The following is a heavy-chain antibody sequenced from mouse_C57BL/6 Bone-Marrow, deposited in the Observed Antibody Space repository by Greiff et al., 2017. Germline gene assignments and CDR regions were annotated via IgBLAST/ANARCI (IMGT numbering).Heavy chain of an antibody. J-gene: IGHJ4*01. V-gene: IGHV1-61*01. CDR3: AREFRAMDY. CDR1: GYTFTSYW. CDR2: IYPSDSET. Sequence: QVQLQQPGAELVRPGSSVKLSCKASGYTFTSYWMDWVQQRPGQGLEWIGNIYPSDSETPYNQKFKDKATLTVDKSSSTAYMQLSSLTSEDAAVYYCAREFRAMDYWGQGTSVTVSS.